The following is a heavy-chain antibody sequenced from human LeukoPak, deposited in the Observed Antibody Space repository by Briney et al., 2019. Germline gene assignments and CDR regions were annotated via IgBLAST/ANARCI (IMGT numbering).Heavy chain of an antibody. J-gene: IGHJ6*02. CDR2: ISWNSKNI. V-gene: IGHV3-9*01. CDR1: GFTFDDYA. Sequence: GGSLRLSCAASGFTFDDYAMFWVRHAPGKGLERVSGISWNSKNIGYAASVKGRFTISRDNAKNSLYLQMNSLRAEDTAFYYCAKGNRDSSGFYYYYGMDVWGQGTTVTVSS. D-gene: IGHD3-22*01. CDR3: AKGNRDSSGFYYYYGMDV.